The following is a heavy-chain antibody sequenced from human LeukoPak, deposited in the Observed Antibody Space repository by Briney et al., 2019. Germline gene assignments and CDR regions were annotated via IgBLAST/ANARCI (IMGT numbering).Heavy chain of an antibody. CDR2: VFHTGST. V-gene: IGHV4-59*01. D-gene: IGHD3-10*01. CDR1: GGSIDTYY. J-gene: IGHJ5*02. Sequence: SETLSLTCTVSGGSIDTYYWNWIRQPPGKGLEWIGYVFHTGSTNYNPSLKSRVTISVDTSKNQFSLKLSSVTAADTAVYYCARDKGQYGSGPRGFTWFDPWGQGTLVTVSS. CDR3: ARDKGQYGSGPRGFTWFDP.